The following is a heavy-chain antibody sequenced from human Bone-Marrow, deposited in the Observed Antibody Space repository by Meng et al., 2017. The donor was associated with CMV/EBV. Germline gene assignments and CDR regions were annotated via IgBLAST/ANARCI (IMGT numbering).Heavy chain of an antibody. CDR3: STGGYSSGWDG. CDR1: GFTFSDAR. J-gene: IGHJ4*02. CDR2: IKSKTDGGTT. V-gene: IGHV3-15*05. D-gene: IGHD6-19*01. Sequence: GESLKISCAASGFTFSDARMNWVRQAPGKGLEWVGRIKSKTDGGTTDYAASVKGRFTISRDDSKNTLSLQMNSLKTEDTAVYFCSTGGYSSGWDGWGPGNLVTGSS.